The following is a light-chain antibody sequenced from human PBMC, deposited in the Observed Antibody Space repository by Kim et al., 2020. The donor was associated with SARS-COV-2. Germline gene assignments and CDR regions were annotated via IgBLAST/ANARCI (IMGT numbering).Light chain of an antibody. CDR3: QVWDSSSDHRVV. J-gene: IGLJ2*01. CDR1: SIGSKS. Sequence: SYELTQPPSVSVAPGKTARVSCGGNSIGSKSVHWYQQNSGQAPLLVISYDSDRPSGIPERFSGSNSGNTATLTISRVEAGDEADYYCQVWDSSSDHRVVFGGGTQLTVL. CDR2: YDS. V-gene: IGLV3-21*04.